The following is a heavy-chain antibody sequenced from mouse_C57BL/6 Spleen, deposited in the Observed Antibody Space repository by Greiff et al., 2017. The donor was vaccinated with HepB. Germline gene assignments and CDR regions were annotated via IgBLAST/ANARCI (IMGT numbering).Heavy chain of an antibody. V-gene: IGHV5-15*01. Sequence: EVMLVESGGGLVQPGGSLKLSCAASGFTFSDYGMAWVRQAPRKGPEWVAFISNLAYSIYYADTVTGRFTISSENAKNTLYLEMSSLRSEDTAMYYCARVYGSSTGYAMDYWGQGTSVTVSS. D-gene: IGHD1-1*01. CDR1: GFTFSDYG. CDR3: ARVYGSSTGYAMDY. J-gene: IGHJ4*01. CDR2: ISNLAYSI.